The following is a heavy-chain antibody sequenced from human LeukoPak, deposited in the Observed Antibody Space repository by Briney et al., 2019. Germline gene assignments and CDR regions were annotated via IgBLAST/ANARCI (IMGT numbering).Heavy chain of an antibody. V-gene: IGHV4-34*01. CDR1: GGSFSGYY. D-gene: IGHD4-17*01. Sequence: PSETLSLTCAVYGGSFSGYYWSWIRQPPGKGLEWIGEINHSGSTNYNPSLKSRVTISVETSKNQFSLKLSSETAADTAVYYCARGGGVTTNPNPFDYWGQRTLVTASS. J-gene: IGHJ4*02. CDR2: INHSGST. CDR3: ARGGGVTTNPNPFDY.